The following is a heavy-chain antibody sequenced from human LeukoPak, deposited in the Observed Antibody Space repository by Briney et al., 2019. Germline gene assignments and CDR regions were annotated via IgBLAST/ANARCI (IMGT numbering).Heavy chain of an antibody. Sequence: SESLSLACTVAAGSISSYYWGWIRQPAGKGMGWVGYFFHSGSTYYNPSLNRRVTISVDTSKNQFSLKLSSVTAADTAVYYCARETNYDILTGYSYGMDVWGQGTTVTVSS. V-gene: IGHV4-59*06. D-gene: IGHD3-9*01. CDR1: AGSISSYY. CDR2: FFHSGST. CDR3: ARETNYDILTGYSYGMDV. J-gene: IGHJ6*02.